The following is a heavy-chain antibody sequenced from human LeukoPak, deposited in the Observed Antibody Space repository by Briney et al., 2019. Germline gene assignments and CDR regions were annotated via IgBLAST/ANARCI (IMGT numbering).Heavy chain of an antibody. CDR1: GFTFSSYG. J-gene: IGHJ4*02. D-gene: IGHD3-10*01. CDR2: ISYDGSNK. CDR3: AKEVGPLWFGSHNGGYFDY. Sequence: GRSLRLSCAASGFTFSSYGMHWVRQAPGKGLEWVAVISYDGSNKYYADSVKGRFTISRDNSKNTLYLQMNGLRAEDTAVYYYAKEVGPLWFGSHNGGYFDYWGQGTLVTVSS. V-gene: IGHV3-30*18.